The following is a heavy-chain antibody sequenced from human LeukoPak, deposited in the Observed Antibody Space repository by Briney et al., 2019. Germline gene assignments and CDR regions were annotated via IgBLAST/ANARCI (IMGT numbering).Heavy chain of an antibody. V-gene: IGHV1-2*02. J-gene: IGHJ4*02. D-gene: IGHD1-26*01. CDR1: GYTFTGYY. CDR3: ARISPNSGSYPVVDY. CDR2: INPNSGGT. Sequence: ASVKVSCKASGYTFTGYYMHWVRQAPGQGLEWMGWINPNSGGTNYAQKFQGRVTMTRDTSISTAYMELSRLRSDDMAVYYCARISPNSGSYPVVDYWGQGTLVTVSS.